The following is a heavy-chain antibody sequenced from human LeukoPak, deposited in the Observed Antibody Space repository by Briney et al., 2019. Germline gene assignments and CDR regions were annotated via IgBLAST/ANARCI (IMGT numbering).Heavy chain of an antibody. J-gene: IGHJ4*02. CDR3: ARGGEYSSAPLDY. Sequence: SETLSLTCAVYGGSFSGYYWSWIRQPPGKGLEWIGEINHSGSTNYNPSLKSRVTISVDTSKNQFSLKLSSVTAADTAVYYCARGGEYSSAPLDYWGQGTLVTVSS. CDR2: INHSGST. V-gene: IGHV4-34*01. D-gene: IGHD5-18*01. CDR1: GGSFSGYY.